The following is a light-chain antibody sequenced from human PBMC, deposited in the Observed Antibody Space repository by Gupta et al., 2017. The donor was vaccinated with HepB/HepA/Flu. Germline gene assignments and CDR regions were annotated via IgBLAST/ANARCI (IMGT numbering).Light chain of an antibody. Sequence: SYELTQPPSVSVSPGQTASITCSGDKLGDMYVFWYQQKPGQSPVLVIYQNSKRTSGIPELFSGSNSGTTATLTISGTQAMDDDYYYCQAWDSNTVVFGGGTKLTVL. CDR1: KLGDMY. J-gene: IGLJ2*01. CDR2: QNS. CDR3: QAWDSNTVV. V-gene: IGLV3-1*01.